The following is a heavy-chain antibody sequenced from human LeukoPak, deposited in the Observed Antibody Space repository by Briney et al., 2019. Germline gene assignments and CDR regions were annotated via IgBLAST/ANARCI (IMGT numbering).Heavy chain of an antibody. CDR2: ISGSGGST. CDR3: AKDPTYYYDSSGYYLGY. V-gene: IGHV3-23*01. D-gene: IGHD3-22*01. CDR1: GFTFSSYG. Sequence: AGGSLRLSCAASGFTFSSYGMSWVRQAPGKGLEWVAAISGSGGSTYYADSVKGRFTISRDNSKNTLYLQMNSLRAGDTAVYYCAKDPTYYYDSSGYYLGYWGQGTLVTVSS. J-gene: IGHJ4*02.